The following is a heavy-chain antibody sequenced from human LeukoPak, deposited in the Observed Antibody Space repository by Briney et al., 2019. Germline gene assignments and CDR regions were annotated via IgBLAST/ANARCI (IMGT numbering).Heavy chain of an antibody. CDR2: IKQDGSEK. J-gene: IGHJ4*02. Sequence: GGSLRLSCAASGLTFSSYWMTWVRQAPGKGLEWVANIKQDGSEKYYVDSVKGRFAISRDNAKSSLYLQMNSLRAEDTAVYYCASVNYYDRMYYFDYWGQGTLVTVSS. V-gene: IGHV3-7*01. CDR1: GLTFSSYW. CDR3: ASVNYYDRMYYFDY. D-gene: IGHD3-22*01.